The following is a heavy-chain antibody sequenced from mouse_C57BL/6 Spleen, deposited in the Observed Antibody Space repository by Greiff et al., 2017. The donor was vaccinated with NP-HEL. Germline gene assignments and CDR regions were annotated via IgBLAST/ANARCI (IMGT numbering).Heavy chain of an antibody. CDR2: ISDGGSYT. CDR1: GFTFSSYA. V-gene: IGHV5-4*01. Sequence: EVKLMESGGGLVKPGGSLKLSCVASGFTFSSYAMSWVRQTPEKRLEWVATISDGGSYTYYPDNVKGRFTISRDNAKNNLYLQMSHLKSEDTAMYYCAREQLRLHAWFAYWGQGTLVTVSA. J-gene: IGHJ3*01. CDR3: AREQLRLHAWFAY. D-gene: IGHD3-2*02.